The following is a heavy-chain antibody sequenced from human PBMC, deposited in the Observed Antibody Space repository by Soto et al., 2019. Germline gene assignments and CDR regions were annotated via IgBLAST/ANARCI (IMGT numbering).Heavy chain of an antibody. Sequence: QVQLVQSGAEVKKPGASVKVSCKASGYTFTSYDINWVRQATGQGLEWMGWMNPNSGNTGYAQKFQGRVTMTRNTSISTAYMELSSLRSEDTAVYYCARATSGSYYTYYYYGMDVWGQGTTVTVSS. J-gene: IGHJ6*02. CDR1: GYTFTSYD. V-gene: IGHV1-8*01. CDR2: MNPNSGNT. D-gene: IGHD1-26*01. CDR3: ARATSGSYYTYYYYGMDV.